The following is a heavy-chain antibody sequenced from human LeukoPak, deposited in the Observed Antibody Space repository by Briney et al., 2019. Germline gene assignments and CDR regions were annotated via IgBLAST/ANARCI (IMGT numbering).Heavy chain of an antibody. CDR1: GGSISSSSYY. D-gene: IGHD3-22*01. Sequence: SETLPLTCTVSGGSISSSSYYWGWIRQPPGKGLEWIGSIYYSGSTYYNPSLKSRVTISVDTSKNQFSLKLSSVTAADTAVYYCAREGGVSAYYYDSSGYYVDYWGQGTLVTVSS. J-gene: IGHJ4*02. CDR3: AREGGVSAYYYDSSGYYVDY. V-gene: IGHV4-39*07. CDR2: IYYSGST.